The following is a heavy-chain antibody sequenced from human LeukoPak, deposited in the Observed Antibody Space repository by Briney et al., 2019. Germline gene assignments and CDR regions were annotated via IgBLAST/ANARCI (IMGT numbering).Heavy chain of an antibody. CDR3: ARDGGFGFLAAFDI. V-gene: IGHV3-48*02. Sequence: GGSLRLSCAASGFTFSSYSMNWVRQATGKGLEWISYISGSGSVSYYEDSVKGRFTISRDNAKNSLYLQMNSLRDEDTALYYCARDGGFGFLAAFDIWGQGTMVTVSS. J-gene: IGHJ3*02. CDR1: GFTFSSYS. CDR2: ISGSGSVS. D-gene: IGHD3-10*01.